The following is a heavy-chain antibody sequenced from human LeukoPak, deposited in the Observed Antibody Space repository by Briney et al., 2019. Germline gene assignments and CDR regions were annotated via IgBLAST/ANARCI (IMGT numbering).Heavy chain of an antibody. CDR2: IRSKANSYAT. CDR3: TRQSGQQWPIIDY. J-gene: IGHJ4*02. CDR1: GFTFSVSA. D-gene: IGHD6-19*01. V-gene: IGHV3-73*01. Sequence: GWALRLSCAASGFTFSVSAKHWVRQASAKGREWVGRIRSKANSYATAYAASVKGRFTISRDDSKNTAYLQMNSLKTEDTAVYYCTRQSGQQWPIIDYWGQGTLVTVSS.